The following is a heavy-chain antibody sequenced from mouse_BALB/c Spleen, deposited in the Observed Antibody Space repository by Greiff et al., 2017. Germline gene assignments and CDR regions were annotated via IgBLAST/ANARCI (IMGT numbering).Heavy chain of an antibody. CDR2: ISYSGST. CDR1: GYSITSYYV. V-gene: IGHV3-2*02. CDR3: ARGDYDAFAY. J-gene: IGHJ3*01. D-gene: IGHD2-4*01. Sequence: EVKLQESGPGLVKPSQSLSLTCTVTGYSITSYYVRNWIRQFPGNKLEWMGYISYSGSTSYNPSLKSRISITRDTSKNQFFLQLNSVTTEDTATYYCARGDYDAFAYWGQGTLVTVSA.